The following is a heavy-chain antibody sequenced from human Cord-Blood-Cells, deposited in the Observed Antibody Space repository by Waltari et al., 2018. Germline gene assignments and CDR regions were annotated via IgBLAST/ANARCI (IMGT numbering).Heavy chain of an antibody. CDR2: INHSGST. J-gene: IGHJ4*02. D-gene: IGHD5-12*01. Sequence: QVQLQQWGAGLLKPSETLSLTCAVYGGSFSGYYWSWIRQPPGKGLEWIGEINHSGSTNSTPSLKSRVTISVDTSKNQFSLKLSSVTAADTAVYYCARDHSGYDFGLDYWGQGTLVTVSS. V-gene: IGHV4-34*01. CDR1: GGSFSGYY. CDR3: ARDHSGYDFGLDY.